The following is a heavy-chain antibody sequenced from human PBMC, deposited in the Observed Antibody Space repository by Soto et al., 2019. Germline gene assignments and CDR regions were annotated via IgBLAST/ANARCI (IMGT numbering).Heavy chain of an antibody. J-gene: IGHJ6*01. CDR2: ISSSGNSI. Sequence: QVQLVESGGGLVKPGGSLRLSCAASGFTFSDYYMIWIRQAPGKGLEWVSYISSSGNSIYYADSVKGRFTISRDSAKNSIYLQLNSLRAEDTAVYYCARDYSDSSGFFGDYYGMDVWGQGTTVTVSS. D-gene: IGHD3-22*01. V-gene: IGHV3-11*01. CDR1: GFTFSDYY. CDR3: ARDYSDSSGFFGDYYGMDV.